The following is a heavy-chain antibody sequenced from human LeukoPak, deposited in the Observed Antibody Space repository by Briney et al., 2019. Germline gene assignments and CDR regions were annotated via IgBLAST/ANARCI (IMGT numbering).Heavy chain of an antibody. CDR2: ISYDANNK. CDR3: ARDAIRYGSGSYYDY. D-gene: IGHD3-10*01. Sequence: GRSLRLSCAASGFTFSSYAMHWVRQAPGKGLEWVAVISYDANNKNYADSVKGRFTVSRDNSKDTLYLQMNSLRAEDTAVYYCARDAIRYGSGSYYDYWGQGTLVAVSS. CDR1: GFTFSSYA. V-gene: IGHV3-30-3*01. J-gene: IGHJ4*02.